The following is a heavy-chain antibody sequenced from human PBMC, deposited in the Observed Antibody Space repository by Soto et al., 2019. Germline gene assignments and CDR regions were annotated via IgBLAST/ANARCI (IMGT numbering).Heavy chain of an antibody. CDR3: ARDQFLDSSGWLYYYGMDV. CDR2: IIPIFGTA. V-gene: IGHV1-69*01. CDR1: GGTFSSYA. D-gene: IGHD6-19*01. J-gene: IGHJ6*02. Sequence: QVQLVQSGAEVKKPGSSVKVSCKASGGTFSSYAISWVRQAPGQGLEWMGWIIPIFGTANYAQKFQGRVTITADESTSTAYMELSSLRSEDTAVYYCARDQFLDSSGWLYYYGMDVWGQGTTVTVSS.